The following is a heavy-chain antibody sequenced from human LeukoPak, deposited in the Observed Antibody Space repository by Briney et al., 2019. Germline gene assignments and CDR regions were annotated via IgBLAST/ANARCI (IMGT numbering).Heavy chain of an antibody. V-gene: IGHV3-30*18. J-gene: IGHJ4*02. CDR1: GFRFSSYG. CDR2: ISDDGSNK. Sequence: GRSLRLSCAASGFRFSSYGMHWVRQAPGKGLEWVAVISDDGSNKYYADSVKGRFTISRDTSKNTLYLHMNSLRAEDTAVYYCAKDHGYGSSWYAVDYWGQGTLVTVSS. CDR3: AKDHGYGSSWYAVDY. D-gene: IGHD6-13*01.